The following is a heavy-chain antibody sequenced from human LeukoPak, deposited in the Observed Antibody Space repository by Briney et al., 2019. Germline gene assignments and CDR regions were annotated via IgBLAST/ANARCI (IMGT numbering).Heavy chain of an antibody. D-gene: IGHD3-22*01. Sequence: GGSLRLSCAASGFTFSTYSMNWVRQAPGKGLEWVAVISYDGSNKYYADSVKGRFTISRDNSKNTLYLQMNSLRAEDTAVYYCAKDRPFYYDSSGYYPPGVGWGQGTLVTVSS. V-gene: IGHV3-30*18. CDR2: ISYDGSNK. CDR1: GFTFSTYS. CDR3: AKDRPFYYDSSGYYPPGVG. J-gene: IGHJ4*02.